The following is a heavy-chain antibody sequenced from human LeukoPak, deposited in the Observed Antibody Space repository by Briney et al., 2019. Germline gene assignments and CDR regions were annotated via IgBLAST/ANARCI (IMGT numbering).Heavy chain of an antibody. CDR2: ISSSSSYI. CDR1: GFTFSSYS. J-gene: IGHJ4*02. V-gene: IGHV3-21*01. D-gene: IGHD4-23*01. Sequence: PGGSLRLSCAASGFTFSSYSMNWVRQAPGKGLEWVSSISSSSSYIYYADSVKGRFTISRDNAKNSLYLRMNSLRAEDTAVYYCARDATVVTNDFDYWGQGTLVTVSS. CDR3: ARDATVVTNDFDY.